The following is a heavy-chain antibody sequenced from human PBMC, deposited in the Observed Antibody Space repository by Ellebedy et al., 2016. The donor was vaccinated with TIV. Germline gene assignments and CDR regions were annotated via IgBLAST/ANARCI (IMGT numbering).Heavy chain of an antibody. Sequence: GESLKISCAASGFTFSNYWMHWVRQAPGKGLVWVSHINTDGSITDYADSVRGRFTLSRDNARNTRYLQMNSLRAEDTALYYCANSDGVIRFDPWGQGTLVTVSS. D-gene: IGHD3-16*02. J-gene: IGHJ5*02. V-gene: IGHV3-74*01. CDR3: ANSDGVIRFDP. CDR1: GFTFSNYW. CDR2: INTDGSIT.